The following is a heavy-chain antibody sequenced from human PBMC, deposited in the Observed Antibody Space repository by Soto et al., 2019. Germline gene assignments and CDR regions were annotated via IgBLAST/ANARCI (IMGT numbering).Heavy chain of an antibody. CDR2: ISGSGGST. V-gene: IGHV3-23*01. D-gene: IGHD3-16*01. Sequence: GGSLRLSCAASGFTFSSYAMSWVRQAPGKGLEWVSAISGSGGSTYYADSVKGRFTISRDNSKNTLYLQMNSLRAKDTAVYYCAMGAPEPLTPYYYYGMDVWGQGTTVTVSS. CDR3: AMGAPEPLTPYYYYGMDV. J-gene: IGHJ6*02. CDR1: GFTFSSYA.